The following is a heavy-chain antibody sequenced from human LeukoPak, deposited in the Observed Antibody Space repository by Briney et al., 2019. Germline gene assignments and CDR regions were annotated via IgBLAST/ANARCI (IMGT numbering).Heavy chain of an antibody. CDR1: GHSLTSYW. CDR2: IYPGDSDN. Sequence: GESLKISCKASGHSLTSYWIAWVRQMPGTGLEWMGIIYPGDSDNRYNPSFQGQVTISADKSISTAYLQWSSLQASDTAMYYCARYSSTWGAFVDYWGQRTLVTVSS. CDR3: ARYSSTWGAFVDY. D-gene: IGHD6-13*01. J-gene: IGHJ4*02. V-gene: IGHV5-51*01.